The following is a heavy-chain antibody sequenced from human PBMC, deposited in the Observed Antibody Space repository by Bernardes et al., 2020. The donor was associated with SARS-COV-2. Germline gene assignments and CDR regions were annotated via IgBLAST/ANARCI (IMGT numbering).Heavy chain of an antibody. D-gene: IGHD2-2*01. CDR1: GFTFSSYW. CDR3: ARYCSSTSCLELDY. CDR2: INSDGSST. Sequence: GGSLRLSCAASGFTFSSYWMHWVRQAPGKGLVWVSRINSDGSSTSYADSVKGRFTISRDNAKNTLYLQMNSLRAEDTAVYYCARYCSSTSCLELDYWGQGTLVTVSS. J-gene: IGHJ4*02. V-gene: IGHV3-74*01.